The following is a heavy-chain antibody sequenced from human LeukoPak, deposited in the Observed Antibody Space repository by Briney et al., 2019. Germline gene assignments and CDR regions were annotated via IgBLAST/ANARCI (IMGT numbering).Heavy chain of an antibody. Sequence: SETLSLTCTVSGGSISSYYWSWIRQPPGKGLEWIGYIYYSGGTNYNPSLKSRVTISVDTSKNQFSLKLSSVTAADTAVYYCASSGYYEGAFDIWGQGTMVTVSS. V-gene: IGHV4-59*01. D-gene: IGHD3-22*01. CDR3: ASSGYYEGAFDI. J-gene: IGHJ3*02. CDR1: GGSISSYY. CDR2: IYYSGGT.